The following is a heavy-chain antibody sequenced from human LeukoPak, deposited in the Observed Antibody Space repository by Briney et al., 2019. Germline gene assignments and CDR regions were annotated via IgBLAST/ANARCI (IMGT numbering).Heavy chain of an antibody. V-gene: IGHV3-21*06. J-gene: IGHJ4*02. CDR3: ARDSEVAATPFDY. D-gene: IGHD2-15*01. CDR1: GFSFSSYR. Sequence: GGSLRLSCAASGFSFSSYRMNWVRQAPGKGLEWVSSVSNSGDYIHYADSVKGRFTISRDNSKNSLYLQMNSLRAEDTAVYYCARDSEVAATPFDYWGQGTLVTVSS. CDR2: VSNSGDYI.